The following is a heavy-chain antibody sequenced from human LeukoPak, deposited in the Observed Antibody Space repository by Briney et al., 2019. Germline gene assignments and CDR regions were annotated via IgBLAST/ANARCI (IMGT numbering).Heavy chain of an antibody. D-gene: IGHD1-26*01. V-gene: IGHV3-73*01. J-gene: IGHJ4*02. Sequence: GGSLRLSCAASGFTFSGSAMHWVRQAPGKGLEWVGRIRSKGNSYATAYAASVKGRFTISRDDSKNTAYLQMNSLKTEDTAVYYCTRPGIVGATRDWGQGTLVTVSS. CDR2: IRSKGNSYAT. CDR1: GFTFSGSA. CDR3: TRPGIVGATRD.